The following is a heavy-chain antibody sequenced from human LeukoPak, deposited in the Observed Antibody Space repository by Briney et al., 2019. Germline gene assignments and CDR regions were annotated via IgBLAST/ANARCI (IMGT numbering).Heavy chain of an antibody. Sequence: GASVKVSCKASGGTFSSYAISWVRQAPGQGLEWMGGIIPIFGTANYAQKFQGRVTITADESTSTAYMELSSLRSEDTAVYYCARLRGYGYGYNYYGMDVWGKGTTVTVSS. V-gene: IGHV1-69*13. CDR1: GGTFSSYA. J-gene: IGHJ6*04. D-gene: IGHD5-18*01. CDR2: IIPIFGTA. CDR3: ARLRGYGYGYNYYGMDV.